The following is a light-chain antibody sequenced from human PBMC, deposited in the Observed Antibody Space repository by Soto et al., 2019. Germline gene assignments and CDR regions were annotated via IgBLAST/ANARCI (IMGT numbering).Light chain of an antibody. J-gene: IGKJ1*01. CDR2: GAS. Sequence: EIVLTQSPGTLSLSPGERVTLSCRASQSVSSTYLAWYQQKPGQAPRLLIYGASSRAAGIPDRFSGSGSGTDFTLTINRLEPDDFAVYYCHQYGSSPWTFGQGTKVEIK. V-gene: IGKV3-20*01. CDR1: QSVSSTY. CDR3: HQYGSSPWT.